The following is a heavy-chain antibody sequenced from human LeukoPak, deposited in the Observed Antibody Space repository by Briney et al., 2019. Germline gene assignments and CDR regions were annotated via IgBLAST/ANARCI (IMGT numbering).Heavy chain of an antibody. D-gene: IGHD3-10*01. Sequence: PSETLSLTCAVYGGSFSGYYWSWIRQPPGKGLEWIGEINHSGSTNYNPSPKSRVTISVDTSKNQFSLKLSSVTAADTAVYYCARGRGRITMVRGVIIPWFDPWGQGTLVTASS. CDR3: ARGRGRITMVRGVIIPWFDP. CDR1: GGSFSGYY. CDR2: INHSGST. J-gene: IGHJ5*02. V-gene: IGHV4-34*01.